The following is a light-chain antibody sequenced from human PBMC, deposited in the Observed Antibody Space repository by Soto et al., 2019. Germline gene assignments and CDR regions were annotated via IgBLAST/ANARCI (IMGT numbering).Light chain of an antibody. Sequence: IQITQSPSSVSASVGDRVTISCLASQGISSWLAWYQQKPGKAPKLLIYKASTLQTGVPSRFSGSGSGTDSTLTISSLQPEDFATYYCLQDYNYPWTFGQGTRVDIK. CDR1: QGISSW. CDR2: KAS. J-gene: IGKJ1*01. V-gene: IGKV1-12*01. CDR3: LQDYNYPWT.